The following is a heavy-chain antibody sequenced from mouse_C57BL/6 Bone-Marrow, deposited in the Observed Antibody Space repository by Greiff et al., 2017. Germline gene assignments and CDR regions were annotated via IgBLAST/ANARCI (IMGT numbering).Heavy chain of an antibody. D-gene: IGHD2-1*01. Sequence: VQLQQPGAELVKPGASVKLSCKASGYTFTSYWMHWVKQRPGRGLEWIGRIDPNSGGTKYNEKFKSKAPLTVDKPSSTAYMQLRSLTSEDSAVYYCAHGNYFYWYFAVWGTGTTLTVSS. CDR3: AHGNYFYWYFAV. CDR1: GYTFTSYW. V-gene: IGHV1-72*01. J-gene: IGHJ1*03. CDR2: IDPNSGGT.